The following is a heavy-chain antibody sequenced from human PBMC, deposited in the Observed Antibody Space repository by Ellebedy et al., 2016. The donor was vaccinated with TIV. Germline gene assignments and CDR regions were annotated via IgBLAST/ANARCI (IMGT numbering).Heavy chain of an antibody. CDR1: GYAFRIYW. CDR3: AREFRVGTTTGFGY. CDR2: IDPSPSDSYI. J-gene: IGHJ4*02. D-gene: IGHD1-26*01. V-gene: IGHV5-10-1*01. Sequence: GESLKISCKASGYAFRIYWITWVRQMPGQGLEWMGRIDPSPSDSYIDYSPSFQGHVTISVDKSITTAYLQWSSLKASDTAMYYCAREFRVGTTTGFGYWGQGTLVTVSS.